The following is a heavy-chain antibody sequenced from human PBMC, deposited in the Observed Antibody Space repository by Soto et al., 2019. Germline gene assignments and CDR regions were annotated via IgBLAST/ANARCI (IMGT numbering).Heavy chain of an antibody. CDR1: GFTFSSYG. V-gene: IGHV3-30*18. D-gene: IGHD1-26*01. CDR3: AKDRNGRVNAAPRSSYYQYLLAF. Sequence: GGSLRLSCAASGFTFSSYGMHWVRQAPGKGLEWVAVISYDGSNKYYADSVKGRFTISRDNSKNTLYLQMNSLRAEDTAVYYCAKDRNGRVNAAPRSSYYQYLLAFWAKGTTVTAPQ. CDR2: ISYDGSNK. J-gene: IGHJ6*04.